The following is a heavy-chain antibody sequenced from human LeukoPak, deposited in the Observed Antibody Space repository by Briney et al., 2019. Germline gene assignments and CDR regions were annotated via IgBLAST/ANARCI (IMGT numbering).Heavy chain of an antibody. Sequence: SETLSLTCTVSGGSISSYYWSWIRQPPGKGLEWIGYIYYSRSTNYNPSLKSRVTISVDTSKNQFSLKLSSVTAADTAVYYCVGQKGSTSGGGLDPWGQGTLVTVSS. D-gene: IGHD6-19*01. V-gene: IGHV4-59*01. J-gene: IGHJ5*02. CDR2: IYYSRST. CDR1: GGSISSYY. CDR3: VGQKGSTSGGGLDP.